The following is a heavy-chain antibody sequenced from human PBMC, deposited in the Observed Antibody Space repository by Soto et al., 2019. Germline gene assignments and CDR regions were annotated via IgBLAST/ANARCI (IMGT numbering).Heavy chain of an antibody. Sequence: GGSLRLSCAASGFTFSSYAMSWVRQAPGKGLEWVSAISGSGGSTYYADSVKGRFTISRDNSKNTLYLQMNSLRAEDTAVYYCAKIQQRGYSYGYDYYGMDVWGQGTTVTVSS. D-gene: IGHD5-18*01. CDR1: GFTFSSYA. CDR2: ISGSGGST. V-gene: IGHV3-23*01. CDR3: AKIQQRGYSYGYDYYGMDV. J-gene: IGHJ6*02.